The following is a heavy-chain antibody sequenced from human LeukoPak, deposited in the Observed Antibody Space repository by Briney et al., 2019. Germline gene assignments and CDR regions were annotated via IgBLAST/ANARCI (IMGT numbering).Heavy chain of an antibody. CDR1: GFTLDSCA. J-gene: IGHJ4*02. CDR3: AKALRYTSDSLDY. V-gene: IGHV3-23*01. Sequence: PGGSLRLSCAASGFTLDSCAMSWVRQSPGKGLEWVSGISGSGAYTYYADSVKGRFTISRDSSKNTLFLQMNSLRAEDTALYYCAKALRYTSDSLDYWGQGTLVTVSS. D-gene: IGHD3-9*01. CDR2: ISGSGAYT.